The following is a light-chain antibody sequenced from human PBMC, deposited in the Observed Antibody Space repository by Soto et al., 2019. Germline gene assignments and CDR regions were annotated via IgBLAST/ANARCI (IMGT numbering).Light chain of an antibody. CDR2: DAT. CDR1: IGNIGAYNF. CDR3: CSYAGGYTFV. J-gene: IGLJ1*01. V-gene: IGLV2-11*01. Sequence: QSLPSQLGSVSGSPGQSVTISCTGAIGNIGAYNFVSWYQLHPDKAPKVIIYDATKRPSGVPDRFSGYKSGNTASLTISGLQAEDEADYYCCSYAGGYTFVFGNGTKVTV.